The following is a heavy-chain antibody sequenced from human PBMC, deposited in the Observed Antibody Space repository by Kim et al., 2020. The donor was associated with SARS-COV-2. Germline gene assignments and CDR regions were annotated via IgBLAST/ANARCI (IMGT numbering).Heavy chain of an antibody. Sequence: IYYADSVKGRFTITSDNAQNSLYLQMSSLRAEDTAVYYCARDSVVVVTDYWGQGTLVTVSS. CDR3: ARDSVVVVTDY. D-gene: IGHD2-21*02. J-gene: IGHJ4*02. V-gene: IGHV3-21*01. CDR2: I.